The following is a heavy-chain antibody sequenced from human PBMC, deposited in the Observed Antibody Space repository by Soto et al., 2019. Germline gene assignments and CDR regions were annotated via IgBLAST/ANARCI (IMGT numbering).Heavy chain of an antibody. CDR1: GGSISSYY. D-gene: IGHD2-21*01. CDR2: IYYSGST. Sequence: QVQLQESGPGLVKPSETLSLTCTVSGGSISSYYWSWIRQPPGKGLEWIGYIYYSGSTNYNPSLNSRVTSSVATSENQSSLKLSSVPGADTAVYYCVRVCGGACAIWGQGAMVTVSS. CDR3: VRVCGGACAI. V-gene: IGHV4-59*01. J-gene: IGHJ3*02.